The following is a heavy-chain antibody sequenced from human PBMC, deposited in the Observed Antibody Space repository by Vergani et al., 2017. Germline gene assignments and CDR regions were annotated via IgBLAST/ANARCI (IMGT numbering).Heavy chain of an antibody. J-gene: IGHJ5*02. V-gene: IGHV4-34*01. D-gene: IGHD2-2*02. CDR2: INHSGST. Sequence: QVQLQQWGAGLLKPSETLSLTCAVYGGSFSGYYWSWIRQPPGKGLEWIGEINHSGSTNYNPSLKSRVTISVDTSKNQFSLKLSSVTAADTAVYYCAREQVVVVPAAIHWRWFDPWGQGTLVTVSS. CDR3: AREQVVVVPAAIHWRWFDP. CDR1: GGSFSGYY.